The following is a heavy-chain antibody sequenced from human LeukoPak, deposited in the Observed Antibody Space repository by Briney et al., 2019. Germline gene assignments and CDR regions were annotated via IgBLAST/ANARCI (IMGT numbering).Heavy chain of an antibody. CDR2: VNGNGGST. J-gene: IGHJ4*02. D-gene: IGHD3-16*02. V-gene: IGHV3-23*01. CDR3: AKSLYGGCDY. Sequence: GGSLRLSCAASGFSFSTYAMSWVRQAPGKGLEWVSGVNGNGGSTSYADSVKGRFTIFRDNSKNTVYLQMNSLRVEDTAVYYCAKSLYGGCDYWSQGTVVTVSS. CDR1: GFSFSTYA.